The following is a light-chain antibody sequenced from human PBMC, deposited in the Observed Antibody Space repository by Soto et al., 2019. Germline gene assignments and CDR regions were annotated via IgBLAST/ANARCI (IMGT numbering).Light chain of an antibody. J-gene: IGLJ3*02. Sequence: QSVLTQPPSASGSPGQRVSISCSGSSSNVGSNYVFWYQQVPGTAPKLLIFGNNKPPSGVPDRFSGSKTGTSASLAISGLHSEDEADYYCASWDDSLSGVVFGGGTKLTVL. CDR3: ASWDDSLSGVV. CDR1: SSNVGSNY. V-gene: IGLV1-47*02. CDR2: GNN.